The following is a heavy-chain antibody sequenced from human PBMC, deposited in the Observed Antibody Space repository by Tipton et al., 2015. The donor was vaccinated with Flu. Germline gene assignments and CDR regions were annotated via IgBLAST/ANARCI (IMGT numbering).Heavy chain of an antibody. CDR3: ARGLLWDVAGDDAFDI. Sequence: SLRLSCAASGFTFSSYSMNWVRQAPGKGLEWVSSISSSSSYIYYADSEKGRFTISRDDAKNSLYLQMNSLRAEDTAVYYCARGLLWDVAGDDAFDIWGQGTMVTVSS. CDR1: GFTFSSYS. CDR2: ISSSSSYI. D-gene: IGHD1-26*01. J-gene: IGHJ3*02. V-gene: IGHV3-21*01.